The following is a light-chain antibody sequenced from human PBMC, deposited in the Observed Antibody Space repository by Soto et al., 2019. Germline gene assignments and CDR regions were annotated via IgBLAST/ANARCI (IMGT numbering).Light chain of an antibody. CDR1: QSVSNNY. Sequence: IVLTQSPGTRSLSPGERATLSCRASQSVSNNYLAWYQQKPGQAPRLLIYGASNRATGIPDRFSGSGSGTVFTLTISRLEPEDVAVDYCQLYGSSGTFGQGTKVDIK. J-gene: IGKJ1*01. CDR2: GAS. CDR3: QLYGSSGT. V-gene: IGKV3-20*01.